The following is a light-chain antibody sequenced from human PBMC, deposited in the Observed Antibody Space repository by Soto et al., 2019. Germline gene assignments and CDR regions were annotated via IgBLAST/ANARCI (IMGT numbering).Light chain of an antibody. CDR2: HAS. J-gene: IGKJ1*01. CDR1: QSISSW. CDR3: QQYNSFWT. V-gene: IGKV1-5*01. Sequence: DIQMTQSPSTLSASVGDRVTITCRASQSISSWLAWYHQKPGKAPNLLIYHASRLESGVPSRFSGSGSGTEFTLTISSLQPDDCATYYCQQYNSFWTFGQGTKVEIK.